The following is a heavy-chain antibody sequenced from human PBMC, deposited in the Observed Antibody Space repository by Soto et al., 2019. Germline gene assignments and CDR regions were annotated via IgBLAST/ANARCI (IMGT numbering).Heavy chain of an antibody. CDR3: ARMSPPYYYDSSAFDY. CDR2: IYYSGST. CDR1: GGSISSSSYY. D-gene: IGHD3-22*01. J-gene: IGHJ4*02. V-gene: IGHV4-39*01. Sequence: QLQLQESGPGLVKPSETLSLTCTVSGGSISSSSYYWGWIRQPPGKGLEWIGSIYYSGSTYYNPSLKSRVTISVDTSKNQFSLKLSSVTAADTAVYYCARMSPPYYYDSSAFDYWGQGTLVTVSS.